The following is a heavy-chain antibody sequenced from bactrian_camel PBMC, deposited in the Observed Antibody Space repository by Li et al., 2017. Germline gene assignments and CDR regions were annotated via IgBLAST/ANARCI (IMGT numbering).Heavy chain of an antibody. CDR3: AAVFCPSQRPRIGVAEYNY. D-gene: IGHD5*01. V-gene: IGHV3S53*01. CDR2: ISTERST. J-gene: IGHJ4*01. Sequence: HVQLVESGGGLVQSGGSLRLSCAASGHFYSRYCMGWFRQVPGKEREGVAGISTERSTTYADSVKGRFTISRDNAKNTLYLQMNSLRPEDTAMYYCAAVFCPSQRPRIGVAEYNYWGQGTQVTVS. CDR1: GHFYSRYC.